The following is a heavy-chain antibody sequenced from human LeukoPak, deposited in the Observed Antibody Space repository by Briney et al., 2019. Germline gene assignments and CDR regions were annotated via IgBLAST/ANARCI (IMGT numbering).Heavy chain of an antibody. CDR2: INPNSGGT. Sequence: ASVKVSCKASGYTFTGYYMHWVRQAPGQGLEWMGWINPNSGGTNYAQKFQGWVTMTRDTSISTAYMELSRLRSDDTAVYYCAADGDRGSYYNYYYYMDVWGKGTTVTVSS. CDR3: AADGDRGSYYNYYYYMDV. V-gene: IGHV1-2*04. J-gene: IGHJ6*03. D-gene: IGHD1-26*01. CDR1: GYTFTGYY.